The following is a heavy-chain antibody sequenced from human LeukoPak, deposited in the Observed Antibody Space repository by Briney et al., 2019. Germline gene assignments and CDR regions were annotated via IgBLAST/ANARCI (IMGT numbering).Heavy chain of an antibody. D-gene: IGHD3-10*01. CDR3: ARTRYGSGTYYFDY. V-gene: IGHV2-70*04. J-gene: IGHJ4*02. Sequence: LXRIDWDDDKFYSTSLKTRVTISQDNANRQVVLTMTNMDPVDTATYYCARTRYGSGTYYFDYWGQGTLVTVSS. CDR2: IDWDDDK.